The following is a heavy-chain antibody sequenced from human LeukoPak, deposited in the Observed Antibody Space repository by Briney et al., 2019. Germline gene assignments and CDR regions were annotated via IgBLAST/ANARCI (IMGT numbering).Heavy chain of an antibody. CDR2: ISSSSSLI. CDR3: AKGYSYGYDY. V-gene: IGHV3-48*01. CDR1: GFTFSNYG. Sequence: GGSLRLSCAASGFTFSNYGMNWVRQAPGKGLEWISYISSSSSLIYYADSVKGRFTISRDNAKNSLYLQMNSLRAEDTAVYYCAKGYSYGYDYWGQGTLVTVSS. J-gene: IGHJ4*02. D-gene: IGHD5-18*01.